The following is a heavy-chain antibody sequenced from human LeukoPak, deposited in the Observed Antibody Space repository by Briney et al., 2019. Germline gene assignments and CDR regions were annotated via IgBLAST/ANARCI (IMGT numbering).Heavy chain of an antibody. D-gene: IGHD6-19*01. V-gene: IGHV3-30*04. Sequence: GGSLRLSCAASGFTFSSYAMHWVRQAPGKGLEWVAVISYDGSNKYYADSVKGRFTISRDNSKNTLYLQMNSLRAEDTAVYYCARGIGSGWGPLDYWGQGTLVTVSS. CDR2: ISYDGSNK. CDR3: ARGIGSGWGPLDY. J-gene: IGHJ4*02. CDR1: GFTFSSYA.